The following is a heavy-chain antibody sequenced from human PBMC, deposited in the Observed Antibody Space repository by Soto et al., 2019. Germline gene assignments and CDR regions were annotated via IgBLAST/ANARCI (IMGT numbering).Heavy chain of an antibody. D-gene: IGHD3-16*02. CDR2: ISAYNGNT. Sequence: ASVTVSCKASVYTFTSYGISWVRQDPGQGLEWMGWISAYNGNTNYAQKLQGRVTMTTDTSTSTAYMELRSLRSDDTAVYYCARDRHYDYIWGSYRYGHWFDPWGQGTLVTVSS. V-gene: IGHV1-18*01. CDR3: ARDRHYDYIWGSYRYGHWFDP. J-gene: IGHJ5*02. CDR1: VYTFTSYG.